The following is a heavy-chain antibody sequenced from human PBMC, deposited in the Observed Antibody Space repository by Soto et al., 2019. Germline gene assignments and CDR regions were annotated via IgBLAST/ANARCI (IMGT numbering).Heavy chain of an antibody. V-gene: IGHV3-48*02. CDR3: AREGVVSARLDP. CDR1: GFTFSNYP. J-gene: IGHJ5*02. CDR2: ISSTSSTT. Sequence: GGSLRLSCAASGFTFSNYPLNWVRRAPGKGLEWVSYISSTSSTTYYADSVRGRFTISRDNAKNSLYLQMNSLRDEDTAVYYCAREGVVSARLDPWGQGTMVTVSS. D-gene: IGHD3-16*01.